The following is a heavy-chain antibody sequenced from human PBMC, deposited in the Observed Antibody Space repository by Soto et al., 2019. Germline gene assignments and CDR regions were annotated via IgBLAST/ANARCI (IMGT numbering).Heavy chain of an antibody. CDR1: GGSISSGGYY. CDR2: IYYSGST. V-gene: IGHV4-31*03. CDR3: ARGLPYCTNGVCYSTRFDP. Sequence: KASETLSLTCTVSGGSISSGGYYWSWIRQHPGKGQEWIGYIYYSGSTYYNPSLKSRVTISVDTSKNQFSLKLSSVTAADTAVYYCARGLPYCTNGVCYSTRFDPWGQGTLVTVSS. J-gene: IGHJ5*02. D-gene: IGHD2-8*01.